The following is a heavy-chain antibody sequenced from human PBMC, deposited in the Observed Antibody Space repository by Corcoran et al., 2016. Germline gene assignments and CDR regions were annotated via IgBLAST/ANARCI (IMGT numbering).Heavy chain of an antibody. CDR1: GYTFTSYY. V-gene: IGHV1-46*01. CDR3: ARDRRYDFWSGYFDYYYGMDV. J-gene: IGHJ6*02. Sequence: QVQLVQSGAEVKKPGASVKVSCKASGYTFTSYYMHWVRQAPGQGLEWMGIINPSGGSTSYAQKFQGRVTMNRDTSTSTVYMELSSLRSEDTAVDDWARDRRYDFWSGYFDYYYGMDVWGQGTTVTVSS. D-gene: IGHD3-3*01. CDR2: INPSGGST.